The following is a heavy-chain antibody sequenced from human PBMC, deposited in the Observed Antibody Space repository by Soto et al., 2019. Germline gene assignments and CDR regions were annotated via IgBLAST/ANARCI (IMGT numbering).Heavy chain of an antibody. Sequence: GGSLRLSCAASGFSFGSYALSWVRQAPGKGLEWVSTISGSDGKTFYADSVKGRFSISRDTSRNTLYLQMNSLRADDTAIYYCARWSYLDYWGQGTRVTVYS. CDR2: ISGSDGKT. CDR1: GFSFGSYA. CDR3: ARWSYLDY. J-gene: IGHJ4*02. V-gene: IGHV3-23*01. D-gene: IGHD3-3*01.